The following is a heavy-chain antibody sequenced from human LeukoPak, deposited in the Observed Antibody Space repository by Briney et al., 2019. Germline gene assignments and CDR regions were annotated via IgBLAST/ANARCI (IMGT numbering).Heavy chain of an antibody. CDR3: TRDPRHFDS. CDR1: GFTFSSYW. J-gene: IGHJ5*01. D-gene: IGHD6-6*01. CDR2: INSDGSTT. V-gene: IGHV3-74*01. Sequence: GGSLRLSCAASGFTFSSYWMHWVRQTPGKGLVWVSRINSDGSTTTYADSVKGRFTISRDNAKNSLYLQMSSLRVEDTAVYYCTRDPRHFDSCGQGTLVTVSS.